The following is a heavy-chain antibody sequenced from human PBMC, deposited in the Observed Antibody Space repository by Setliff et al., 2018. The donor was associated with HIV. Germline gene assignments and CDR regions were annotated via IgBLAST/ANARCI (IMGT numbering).Heavy chain of an antibody. CDR2: FSGSGTGP. CDR3: AKDKRSIPQPYSGYDDGFDY. Sequence: HPGGSLRFSCAASGFTFTNYAMVWVRQAPGKGLEWVSGFSGSGTGPFYADSVKGRFTISRDNSKNTLNLQMSSLRAEDTAIYYCAKDKRSIPQPYSGYDDGFDYWGPGTLVTVSS. J-gene: IGHJ4*02. V-gene: IGHV3-23*01. CDR1: GFTFTNYA. D-gene: IGHD5-12*01.